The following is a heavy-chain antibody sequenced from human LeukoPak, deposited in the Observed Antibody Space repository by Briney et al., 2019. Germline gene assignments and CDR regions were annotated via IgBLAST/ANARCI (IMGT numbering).Heavy chain of an antibody. V-gene: IGHV3-33*01. Sequence: GGSLRLSCAASGFTFSGYGMHWVRQPPGKGLEWVAVIWSDGSNKYYEDSVKGRFTISRDNSKNTLYLQMNRLRAEDTAVYYCARGIYSGYHYFDYWGQGTLVTVSP. J-gene: IGHJ4*02. D-gene: IGHD5-12*01. CDR3: ARGIYSGYHYFDY. CDR2: IWSDGSNK. CDR1: GFTFSGYG.